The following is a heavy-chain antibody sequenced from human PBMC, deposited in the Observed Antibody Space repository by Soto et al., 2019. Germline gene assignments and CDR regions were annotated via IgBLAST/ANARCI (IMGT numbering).Heavy chain of an antibody. Sequence: ETLSLTCGVSGGTIRSPDWWTWVRQPPGKGLEWIGEIFQSGSTNYTPSLGSRVTISVDKSKNQFSLTLTSVTAADTAVYFCARGRGRYSSGWSWFDPWGQGILVTVSS. CDR2: IFQSGST. J-gene: IGHJ5*02. CDR1: GGTIRSPDW. V-gene: IGHV4-4*01. D-gene: IGHD6-19*01. CDR3: ARGRGRYSSGWSWFDP.